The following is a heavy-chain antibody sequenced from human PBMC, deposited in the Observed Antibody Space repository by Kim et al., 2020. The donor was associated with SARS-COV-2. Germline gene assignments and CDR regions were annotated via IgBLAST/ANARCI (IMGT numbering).Heavy chain of an antibody. CDR2: IYPGDSDT. J-gene: IGHJ5*02. V-gene: IGHV5-51*01. CDR1: GYSFTSYW. D-gene: IGHD3-9*01. CDR3: ARQGIYDILTGYYFGWFDP. Sequence: GESLKISCKGSGYSFTSYWIGWVRQMPGKGLEWMGIIYPGDSDTRYSPSFQGQVTISADKSISTAYLQWSSLKASDTAMYYCARQGIYDILTGYYFGWFDPWGQGPRVPVST.